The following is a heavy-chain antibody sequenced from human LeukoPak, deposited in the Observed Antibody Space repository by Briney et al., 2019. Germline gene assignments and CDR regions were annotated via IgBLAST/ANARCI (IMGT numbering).Heavy chain of an antibody. CDR1: GFTFSSYG. V-gene: IGHV3-30*02. Sequence: GGSLRLSCAASGFTFSSYGMHWVRQAPGKGREWLAFIRFDGSNKYYADSLKGRFTISRDNSKNTLYLQMNSLRVEDTAVYYCAKGTLRFLEWLFDPWGQGTLVTVSS. CDR3: AKGTLRFLEWLFDP. D-gene: IGHD3-3*01. J-gene: IGHJ5*02. CDR2: IRFDGSNK.